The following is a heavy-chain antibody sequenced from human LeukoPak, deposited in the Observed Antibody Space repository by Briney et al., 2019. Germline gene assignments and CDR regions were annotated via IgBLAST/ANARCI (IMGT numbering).Heavy chain of an antibody. CDR3: ARQRGYYDVFDI. J-gene: IGHJ3*02. Sequence: PSETLSLTCTVSGGSISSSSYYWGWIRQPPGKGLEWIGSIYYSGSTYYNPSLKSRVTISVDTSKNQFSLKLSSVTAADTAVYYCARQRGYYDVFDIWGQGTMVTVSS. V-gene: IGHV4-39*01. D-gene: IGHD5-18*01. CDR1: GGSISSSSYY. CDR2: IYYSGST.